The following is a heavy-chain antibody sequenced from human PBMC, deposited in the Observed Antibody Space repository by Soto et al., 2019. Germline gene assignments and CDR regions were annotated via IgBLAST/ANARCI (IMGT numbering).Heavy chain of an antibody. CDR1: GGSISSYY. CDR3: AREGIAEDFDY. Sequence: SETLSLTCTVSGGSISSYYWSWIRQPPGKGLEWIGYIYYSGSTNYNPSLKSRVTISVDTSKNQFSLKLSSVTAADTAVYYCAREGIAEDFDYWGQGTLVTVS. V-gene: IGHV4-59*01. CDR2: IYYSGST. D-gene: IGHD6-13*01. J-gene: IGHJ4*02.